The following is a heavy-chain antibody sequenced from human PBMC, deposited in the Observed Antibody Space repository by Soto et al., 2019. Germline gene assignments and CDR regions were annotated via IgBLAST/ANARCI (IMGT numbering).Heavy chain of an antibody. J-gene: IGHJ4*02. Sequence: SETLSLTCTVSGGSISSSSYYWGWIRQPPGKGLEWIGSIYYSGSTYYNPSLKSRVTISVDTSKNQFSLKLSSVTAADTAVYYCARKGSWGLFDYWGQGTLVTVSS. CDR1: GGSISSSSYY. CDR3: ARKGSWGLFDY. D-gene: IGHD3-16*01. V-gene: IGHV4-39*07. CDR2: IYYSGST.